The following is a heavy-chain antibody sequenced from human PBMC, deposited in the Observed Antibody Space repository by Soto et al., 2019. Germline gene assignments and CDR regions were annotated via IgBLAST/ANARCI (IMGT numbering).Heavy chain of an antibody. CDR3: ARDPYYYDILTGYCPDYYYYYGMDV. D-gene: IGHD3-9*01. Sequence: VGSLRLSCAASGFTFSSYGMHWVRQAPGKGLEWVAVISYDGSNKYYADSVKGRFTISRDNSKNTLYLQMNSLRAEDTAVYYCARDPYYYDILTGYCPDYYYYYGMDVWGQGTTVTVSS. J-gene: IGHJ6*02. V-gene: IGHV3-30*03. CDR2: ISYDGSNK. CDR1: GFTFSSYG.